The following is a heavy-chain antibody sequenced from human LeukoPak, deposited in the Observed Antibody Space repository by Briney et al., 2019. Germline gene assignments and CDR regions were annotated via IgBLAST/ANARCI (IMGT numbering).Heavy chain of an antibody. D-gene: IGHD2-15*01. CDR1: GGSFSGYY. Sequence: SETLSLTCAVYGGSFSGYYWSWIRQPPGKGLEWIGEINHSGSTNYNPSLKSRVTISVDTSKNQFSLKLSSVTAADTAAYYCARYRYCSGGSCSPVAFDIWGQGTMVTVSS. J-gene: IGHJ3*02. CDR2: INHSGST. CDR3: ARYRYCSGGSCSPVAFDI. V-gene: IGHV4-34*01.